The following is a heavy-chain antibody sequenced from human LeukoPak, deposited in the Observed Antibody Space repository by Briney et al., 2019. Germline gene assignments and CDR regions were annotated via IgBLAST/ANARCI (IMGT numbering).Heavy chain of an antibody. J-gene: IGHJ4*02. D-gene: IGHD3-10*01. V-gene: IGHV1-18*01. CDR2: ISAYNGNT. CDR1: GYTFTCYG. Sequence: ASVKVSCKGSGYTFTCYGISWVRQAPGQGLECMGWISAYNGNTNYAQKLQGRVTMTTDTSTSTAYMELRSLRSDDTVVYYCARGGPMVRGVILALGYWGQGTLVTVSS. CDR3: ARGGPMVRGVILALGY.